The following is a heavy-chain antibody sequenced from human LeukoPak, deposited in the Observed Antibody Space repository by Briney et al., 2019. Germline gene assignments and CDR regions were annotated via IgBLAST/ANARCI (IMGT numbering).Heavy chain of an antibody. CDR3: AKDREVRGVIR. Sequence: SETLSLTCTVSGGSISSYYWSWIRQPPGKGLEWIGYIYYSGSTNYNPSLKSRVTISVDTSKNQFSLKLSSVTAADTAVYYCAKDREVRGVIRWGQGTLVTVSS. D-gene: IGHD3-10*01. J-gene: IGHJ4*02. CDR1: GGSISSYY. V-gene: IGHV4-59*12. CDR2: IYYSGST.